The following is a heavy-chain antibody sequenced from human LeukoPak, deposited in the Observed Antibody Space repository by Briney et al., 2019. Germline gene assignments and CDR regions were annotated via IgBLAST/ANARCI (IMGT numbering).Heavy chain of an antibody. Sequence: ASVKVSCKASGYSFSNYNIQWVRQATGQGLERMGWVNPESGKTENAQKVQGRVTMTRNTPKSTAYMELSTPRSQDKAVYYCARVARHIGGLTANPLAVRDVWGQGTAV. D-gene: IGHD2-21*02. CDR1: GYSFSNYN. V-gene: IGHV1-8*01. CDR3: ARVARHIGGLTANPLAVRDV. J-gene: IGHJ6*02. CDR2: VNPESGKT.